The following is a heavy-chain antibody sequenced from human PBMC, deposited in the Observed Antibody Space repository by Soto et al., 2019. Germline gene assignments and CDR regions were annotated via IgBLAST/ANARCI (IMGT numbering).Heavy chain of an antibody. D-gene: IGHD2-21*02. V-gene: IGHV3-7*05. J-gene: IGHJ5*02. CDR3: ARDSAYCGGDCYPGYSNWFDP. CDR2: IKQDGSEK. CDR1: GFTFSSYW. Sequence: GGSLRLSCAASGFTFSSYWMSWVRQAPGKGLEWVANIKQDGSEKYYVDSVKGRFTISRDNAKNSLYLQMNSLRAEDTAVYYCARDSAYCGGDCYPGYSNWFDPWGQGTLVTVSS.